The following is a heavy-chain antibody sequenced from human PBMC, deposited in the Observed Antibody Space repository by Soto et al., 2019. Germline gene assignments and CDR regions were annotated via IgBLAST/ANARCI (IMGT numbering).Heavy chain of an antibody. Sequence: GGSLRLSCVISRLTFSNYAMTWVRQVPGKGLEWVSAIRGSGASTYYADSVKGRFTISRDNSKNTLFLQMNSLRVEDTALYYCAKDYYYDSSGYASPDYWGRGTLVTVSS. CDR1: RLTFSNYA. V-gene: IGHV3-23*01. D-gene: IGHD3-22*01. CDR2: IRGSGAST. J-gene: IGHJ4*02. CDR3: AKDYYYDSSGYASPDY.